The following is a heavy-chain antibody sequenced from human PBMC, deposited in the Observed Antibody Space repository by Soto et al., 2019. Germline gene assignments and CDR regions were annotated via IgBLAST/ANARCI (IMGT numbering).Heavy chain of an antibody. J-gene: IGHJ4*02. CDR1: GFTFSNNW. V-gene: IGHV3-7*03. Sequence: GGSLRLSCVASGFTFSNNWMSWVRQAPGKGLEWVANIQQHGGQTYYVDSVKGRFTISRDNAKNSLYLQMSSLRAEDTAVYYCAREVSSSVRGHFDYWGQGTLVTVSS. CDR3: AREVSSSVRGHFDY. CDR2: IQQHGGQT. D-gene: IGHD3-10*01.